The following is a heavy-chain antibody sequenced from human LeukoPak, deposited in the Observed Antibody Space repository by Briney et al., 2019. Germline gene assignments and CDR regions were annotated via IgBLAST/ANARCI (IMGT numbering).Heavy chain of an antibody. CDR3: ARHFAPWFGELFPSFDP. CDR2: IYPGDSDT. Sequence: GESLKISCKGSGYSFTSYWTGWVRQMPGKGLEWMGIIYPGDSDTRYSPSFQGQVTISADKSISTAYLQWSSLKASDTAMYYCARHFAPWFGELFPSFDPWGQGTLVTVSS. J-gene: IGHJ5*02. D-gene: IGHD3-10*01. CDR1: GYSFTSYW. V-gene: IGHV5-51*01.